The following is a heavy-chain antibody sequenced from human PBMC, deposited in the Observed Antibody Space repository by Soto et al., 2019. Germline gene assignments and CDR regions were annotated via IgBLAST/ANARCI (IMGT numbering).Heavy chain of an antibody. CDR3: ARIPVDTSMIYWLDP. CDR1: GGSVSSGDYY. V-gene: IGHV4-61*08. J-gene: IGHJ5*02. Sequence: SETLSLTCTVSGGSVSSGDYYWSWIRQPPGKGLEWIGYIYYSGNTNYNPSLKSRVIISVDTSKNLFSRKLTSVTAADTAVYYCARIPVDTSMIYWLDPWRQGALVTVS. D-gene: IGHD5-18*01. CDR2: IYYSGNT.